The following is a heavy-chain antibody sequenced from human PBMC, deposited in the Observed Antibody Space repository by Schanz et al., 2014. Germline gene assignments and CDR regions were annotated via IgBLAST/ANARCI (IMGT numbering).Heavy chain of an antibody. Sequence: EVQLLESGGGLVRPGGSLRLSCAASGFTFSSYTMNWVRQAPGKGLEWVSAISGSGGSTVYADSVKGRFTISRDNSKNTLYLQMNSLTAEDTAVYYCARGVRIDYWGQGTLVTVSS. D-gene: IGHD3-3*01. CDR1: GFTFSSYT. CDR2: ISGSGGST. CDR3: ARGVRIDY. V-gene: IGHV3-23*01. J-gene: IGHJ4*02.